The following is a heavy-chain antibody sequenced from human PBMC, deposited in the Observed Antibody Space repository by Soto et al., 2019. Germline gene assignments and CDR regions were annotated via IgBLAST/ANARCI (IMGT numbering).Heavy chain of an antibody. CDR3: AREVIVGATRGPYYYYGMDV. CDR1: GFPFIDYY. CDR2: ISSSGSTI. D-gene: IGHD1-26*01. V-gene: IGHV3-11*01. J-gene: IGHJ6*02. Sequence: PVVSLRLSCAASGFPFIDYYMSWIRQAPGKGLEWVSYISSSGSTIYYADSVKGRFTISRDNAKNSLYLQMNILRAEDTAVYYCAREVIVGATRGPYYYYGMDVWGQGTTVTVSS.